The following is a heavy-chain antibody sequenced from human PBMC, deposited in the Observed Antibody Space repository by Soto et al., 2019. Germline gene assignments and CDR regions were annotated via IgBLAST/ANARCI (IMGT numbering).Heavy chain of an antibody. V-gene: IGHV4-30-2*01. CDR3: AGGIAARPLSY. Sequence: QLQLQESGSGLVKPSQTLSLTCAVSGGSISSGGYSWSWIRQPPGKGLEWIGYIYHSGSTYYNPSLKSRVTIPGDWSKTQFSRKLSSVTAADTAVYYCAGGIAARPLSYWGQGPLVTVSS. CDR1: GGSISSGGYS. CDR2: IYHSGST. J-gene: IGHJ4*02. D-gene: IGHD6-6*01.